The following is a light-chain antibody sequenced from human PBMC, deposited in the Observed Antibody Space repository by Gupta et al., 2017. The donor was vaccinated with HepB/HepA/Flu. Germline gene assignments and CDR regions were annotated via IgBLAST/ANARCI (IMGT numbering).Light chain of an antibody. CDR3: CAFAGNNSVV. V-gene: IGLV2-23*02. J-gene: IGLJ2*01. CDR1: SSDIWTYNL. CDR2: EVN. Sequence: QSALTQPASVSGSPGQSITISCTGTSSDIWTYNLVSWYQQHPGKAPKLILYEVNDRPSGVSDRFSGSKSGKTASLTISGLQADDEADYYCCAFAGNNSVVFGGGTKLTVL.